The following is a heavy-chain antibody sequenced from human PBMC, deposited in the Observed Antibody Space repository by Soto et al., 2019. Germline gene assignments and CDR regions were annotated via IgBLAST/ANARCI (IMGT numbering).Heavy chain of an antibody. D-gene: IGHD2-2*01. CDR1: GGSISSSSYY. J-gene: IGHJ6*03. Sequence: SSETLSLTCTVSGGSISSSSYYWGWIRQPPGKGLEWIGSIYYSGSTYYNPSLKSRVTISVDTSKNQFSLKLSSVTAADTAVYYCARHKIGYCSSTSCPRYYYYYMDVWGKGTTVTVSS. CDR2: IYYSGST. V-gene: IGHV4-39*01. CDR3: ARHKIGYCSSTSCPRYYYYYMDV.